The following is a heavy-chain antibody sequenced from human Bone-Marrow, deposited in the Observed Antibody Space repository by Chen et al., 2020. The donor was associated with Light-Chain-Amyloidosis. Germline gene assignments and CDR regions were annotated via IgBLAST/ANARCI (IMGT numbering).Heavy chain of an antibody. D-gene: IGHD3-9*01. V-gene: IGHV3-23*01. CDR3: AKDISYDDILPGYPADAFDI. J-gene: IGHJ3*02. CDR2: ISGSGGSR. CDR1: GFAFSSYA. Sequence: GFAFSSYAMSWVRRAPGKGLEWVSTISGSGGSRYYGDSVKGRLTISRDNSKNALFLQMNSLRAEDTAVYYCAKDISYDDILPGYPADAFDIWGQGTMVTVSS.